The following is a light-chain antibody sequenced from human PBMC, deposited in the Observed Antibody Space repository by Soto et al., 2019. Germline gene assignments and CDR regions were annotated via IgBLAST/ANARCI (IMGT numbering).Light chain of an antibody. J-gene: IGLJ2*01. CDR2: EGT. CDR1: SSDVGSYNL. V-gene: IGLV2-23*01. CDR3: CSNAGSTSVV. Sequence: QSVLTQPASVSGSPGQSITISCTGTSSDVGSYNLVSWYQQHPGKAPKLMIYEGTKRPSGVSNRFSGSKSGNTASLTISGLQAEDEGDYYCCSNAGSTSVVFGGGTKLTVL.